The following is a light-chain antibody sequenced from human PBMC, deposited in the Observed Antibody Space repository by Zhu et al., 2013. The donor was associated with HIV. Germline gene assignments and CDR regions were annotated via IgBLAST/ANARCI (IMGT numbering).Light chain of an antibody. J-gene: IGKJ1*01. CDR3: QQYGTAPRT. Sequence: EIVLTQSPGTLSLSPGERATLSCRSSQSVNNNYLAWHQQKPGQAPRLLIYAASSRATGIPDRFSGSGSGTDFTLTISRLEPEDFAVYYCQQYGTAPRTFGQGTNGGN. CDR2: AAS. CDR1: QSVNNNY. V-gene: IGKV3-20*01.